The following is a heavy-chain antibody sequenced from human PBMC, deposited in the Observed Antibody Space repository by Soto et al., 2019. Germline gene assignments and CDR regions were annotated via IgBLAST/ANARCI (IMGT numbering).Heavy chain of an antibody. Sequence: GGSLRLSCAASGFTFSSYSMNWVRQAPGKGLEWVSYISSSSSTIYYADSVKGRFTISRDNAKNSLYLQMNSLRDEDTAVYYCARESPYYYDSSGYRGMRYYYYYGMDVWGQGTTVTVSS. J-gene: IGHJ6*02. V-gene: IGHV3-48*02. D-gene: IGHD3-22*01. CDR3: ARESPYYYDSSGYRGMRYYYYYGMDV. CDR1: GFTFSSYS. CDR2: ISSSSSTI.